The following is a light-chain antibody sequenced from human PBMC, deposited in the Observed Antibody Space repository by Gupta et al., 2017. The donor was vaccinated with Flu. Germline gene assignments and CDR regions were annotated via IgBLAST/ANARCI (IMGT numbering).Light chain of an antibody. CDR2: WAY. V-gene: IGKV4-1*01. Sequence: DIVMTQSPDSLTVPLRERATINCKSSQSVLYSSNNMNYLAWYQQKPGQPPKLLIYWAYTRESGVPDRFSGGGSGTDFTLTIGSLQAEDVAVYYCHQYYSTPYTFGQGTKLEIK. J-gene: IGKJ2*01. CDR1: QSVLYSSNNMNY. CDR3: HQYYSTPYT.